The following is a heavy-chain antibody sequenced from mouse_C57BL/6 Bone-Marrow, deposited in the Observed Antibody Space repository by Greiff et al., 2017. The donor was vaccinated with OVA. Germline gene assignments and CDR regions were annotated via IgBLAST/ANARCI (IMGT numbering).Heavy chain of an antibody. CDR2: IYPGSGNT. V-gene: IGHV1-66*01. CDR1: GYSFTSYY. CDR3: ARWLLLYYYAMDY. Sequence: VKLQESGPELVKPGASVKISCKASGYSFTSYYIHWVKQRPGQGLEWIGWIYPGSGNTKYNEKFKGKATLTADTSSSTAYMQLSSLTSEDSAVYYCARWLLLYYYAMDYWGQGTSVTVSS. J-gene: IGHJ4*01. D-gene: IGHD2-3*01.